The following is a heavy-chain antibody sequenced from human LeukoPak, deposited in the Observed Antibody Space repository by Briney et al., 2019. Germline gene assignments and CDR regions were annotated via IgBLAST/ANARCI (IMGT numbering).Heavy chain of an antibody. V-gene: IGHV4-34*01. CDR3: ARGRPSNDFWSGYYGAGTYFDY. D-gene: IGHD3-3*01. Sequence: PSETLSLTCAVYGGSFSGYYWSWIRQPPGKGLEWIGEINHSGSTNYNPSLKSRVTISVDTSKNQFSLKLSSVTAADTAMYYCARGRPSNDFWSGYYGAGTYFDYWGQGTLVTVSS. CDR2: INHSGST. J-gene: IGHJ4*02. CDR1: GGSFSGYY.